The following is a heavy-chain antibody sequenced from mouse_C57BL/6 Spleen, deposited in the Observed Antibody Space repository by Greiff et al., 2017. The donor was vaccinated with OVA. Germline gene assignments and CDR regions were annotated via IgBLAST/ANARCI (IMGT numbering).Heavy chain of an antibody. CDR1: GYTFTDYY. V-gene: IGHV1-26*01. Sequence: EVQLKQSGPELVKPGASVKISCKASGYTFTDYYMNWVKQSHGKSLEWIGDINPNNGGTSYNQKFKGKATLTVDKSSSTAYLKLRSLTSEDSAVYYCARHSWAYWGQGTLVTVSA. D-gene: IGHD3-1*01. CDR2: INPNNGGT. J-gene: IGHJ3*01. CDR3: ARHSWAY.